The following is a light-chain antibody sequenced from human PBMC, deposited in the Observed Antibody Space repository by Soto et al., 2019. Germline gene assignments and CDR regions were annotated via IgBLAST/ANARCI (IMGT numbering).Light chain of an antibody. CDR1: QGVGRF. J-gene: IGKJ4*01. V-gene: IGKV3-11*01. CDR3: QQRGGWPLT. CDR2: DAS. Sequence: EIVLTQSPATLSLSPGESAALSCRASQGVGRFLAWYQQKPGQAPRLLIYDASNRATGIPARFSGSGSVTDFTLAIDNLEPEDFAVYYCQQRGGWPLTFGGGTKVEIK.